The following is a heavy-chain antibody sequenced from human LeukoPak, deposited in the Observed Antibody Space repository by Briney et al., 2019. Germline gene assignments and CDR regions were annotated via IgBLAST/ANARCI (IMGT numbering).Heavy chain of an antibody. J-gene: IGHJ4*02. CDR1: GFTFSSYA. D-gene: IGHD2-21*02. V-gene: IGHV3-23*01. CDR2: ISGSGGST. CDR3: AREGQGDGFFDY. Sequence: GGSLRLSCAASGFTFSSYAMSWVRQAPGKGLEWVSAISGSGGSTYYADSVKGRFTISRDNSKNTLYLQMNGLRAEDTAVYYCAREGQGDGFFDYWGQGTLVTVSS.